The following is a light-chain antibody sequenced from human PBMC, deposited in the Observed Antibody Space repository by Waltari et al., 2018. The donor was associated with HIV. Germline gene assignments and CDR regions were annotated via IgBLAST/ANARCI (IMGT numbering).Light chain of an antibody. CDR1: RSLLYNSKNQNN. CDR3: QQYYGDSFT. V-gene: IGKV4-1*01. J-gene: IGKJ2*01. Sequence: IVMTQSPDSLAGALGERATIPCQSSRSLLYNSKNQNNLAWYQQRPGEPPKLLIYWASTREAGVPDRFSGSGSGTDFTLTISSLQSEDVAVYYCQQYYGDSFTFGQGTKVEIK. CDR2: WAS.